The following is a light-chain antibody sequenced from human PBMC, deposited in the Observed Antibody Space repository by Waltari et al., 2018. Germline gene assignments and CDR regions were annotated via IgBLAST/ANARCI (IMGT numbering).Light chain of an antibody. J-gene: IGKJ1*01. V-gene: IGKV1-39*01. CDR3: QQTYSPPWT. CDR1: NSISSN. Sequence: QMTQSPSSLPASLGDRVPITCRTSNSISSNLNWYQKRSGKAPNLLIYAASSVQNGVPSRFSGSGFGREFTLTISTLQPEDSATYYCQQTYSPPWTFGQGTTVEIK. CDR2: AAS.